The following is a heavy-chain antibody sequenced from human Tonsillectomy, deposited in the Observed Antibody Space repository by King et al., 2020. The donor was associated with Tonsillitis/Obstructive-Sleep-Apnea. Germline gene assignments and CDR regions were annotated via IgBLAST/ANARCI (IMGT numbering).Heavy chain of an antibody. CDR3: ARDRVDCSSTSCYAALWFDP. CDR2: IWYDGSNK. V-gene: IGHV3-33*01. CDR1: GFTFSSYG. D-gene: IGHD2-2*01. Sequence: VQLVESGGGVVQPGRSLRLSCAASGFTFSSYGMHWVRQAPGKGLEWVAVIWYDGSNKYYADSVKGRFTISRDNSKNTLYLQMNSLRAEDTAVYYCARDRVDCSSTSCYAALWFDPWGQGTLVTDSS. J-gene: IGHJ5*02.